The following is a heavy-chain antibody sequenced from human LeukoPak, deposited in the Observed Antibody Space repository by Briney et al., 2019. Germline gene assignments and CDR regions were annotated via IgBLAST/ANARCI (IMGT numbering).Heavy chain of an antibody. J-gene: IGHJ4*02. CDR2: ISGSGGST. D-gene: IGHD3-22*01. V-gene: IGHV3-23*01. CDR3: AAPDYYDSSGYDFDY. Sequence: GGSLRLSCAAAGFTFSSYAMSWVRQAPGRGLGWVSAISGSGGSTYYAASVKGRFTISRDNAKNSLYLQMNSLRAEDTAVYYCAAPDYYDSSGYDFDYWGQGTLVTVSS. CDR1: GFTFSSYA.